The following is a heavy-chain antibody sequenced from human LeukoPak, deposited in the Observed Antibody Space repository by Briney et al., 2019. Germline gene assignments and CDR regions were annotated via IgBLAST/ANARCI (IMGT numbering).Heavy chain of an antibody. CDR3: AKGHSDYGTGFDL. Sequence: PGRSLRLSCAASGFTFSDFAMSWVRQAPGKGLECVSVISSSGGSTYSADSVKARFTISRDNSKNTLYLQMNSLTADDTAVYYCAKGHSDYGTGFDLWGQGTLVTVPS. CDR1: GFTFSDFA. J-gene: IGHJ4*02. CDR2: ISSSGGST. D-gene: IGHD4-17*01. V-gene: IGHV3-23*01.